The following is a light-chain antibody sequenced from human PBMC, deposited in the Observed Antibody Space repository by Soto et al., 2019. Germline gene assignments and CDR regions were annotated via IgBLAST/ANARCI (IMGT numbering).Light chain of an antibody. Sequence: IQLTQSPSSLSASVGDRVTITCQASRGISSYLAWYQQKPGKAPKLLVYSASTLQSGVPSRFSGSGSGPDFTLTISSLQPEDSATYFCQQLNSYPQTFGGGTKVDIK. CDR1: RGISSY. CDR3: QQLNSYPQT. V-gene: IGKV1-9*01. J-gene: IGKJ4*01. CDR2: SAS.